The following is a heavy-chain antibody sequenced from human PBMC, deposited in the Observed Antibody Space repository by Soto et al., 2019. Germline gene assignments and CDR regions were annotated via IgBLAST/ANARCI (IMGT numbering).Heavy chain of an antibody. D-gene: IGHD3-16*02. CDR3: GRLEGLATISYYFDY. J-gene: IGHJ4*02. CDR2: ISHSGST. V-gene: IGHV4-30-4*08. Sequence: SETLSLTCTVSGGSISSAAYYWSWIRQHPGKGLEWIGYISHSGSTYYTPSLKSRVIISVDTSKNQFSLNLMSLSAADTAVYYCGRLEGLATISYYFDYWGQGALVTVSS. CDR1: GGSISSAAYY.